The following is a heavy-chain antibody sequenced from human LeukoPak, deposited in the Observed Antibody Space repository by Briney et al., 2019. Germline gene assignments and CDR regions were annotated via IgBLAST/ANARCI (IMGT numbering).Heavy chain of an antibody. D-gene: IGHD5-12*01. CDR3: AKDTTPLASYFDY. CDR1: GFTFDDYA. Sequence: SLRLSCAASGFTFDDYAMHWVRQAPGKGLEWVSGISWNSGSIGYADSVKGRFTISRDNAKYSLYLQMNSLRAEDMALYYCAKDTTPLASYFDYWGQGTLVTVSS. V-gene: IGHV3-9*03. J-gene: IGHJ4*02. CDR2: ISWNSGSI.